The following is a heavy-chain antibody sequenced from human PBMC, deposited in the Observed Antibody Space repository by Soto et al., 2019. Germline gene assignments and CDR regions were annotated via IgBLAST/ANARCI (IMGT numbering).Heavy chain of an antibody. Sequence: ASVKVSCKASGYTFTSYDINWVRQATGQGLEWMGWMNPNSGNTGYAHKFQGRVTMTRNTSISTAYMELSSLRSEDTAVYYCARGIYDFWSGYLYYYDSSGYYPFDYWGQGTLVTVSS. J-gene: IGHJ4*02. CDR2: MNPNSGNT. D-gene: IGHD3-22*01. CDR3: ARGIYDFWSGYLYYYDSSGYYPFDY. V-gene: IGHV1-8*01. CDR1: GYTFTSYD.